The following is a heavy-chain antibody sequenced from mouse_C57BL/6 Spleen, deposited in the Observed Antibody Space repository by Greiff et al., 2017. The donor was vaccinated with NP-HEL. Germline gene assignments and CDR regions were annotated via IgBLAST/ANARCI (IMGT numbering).Heavy chain of an antibody. Sequence: EVQGVESGGGLVKPGGSLKLSCAASGFTFSSYAMSWVRQTPEKRLEWVATISDGGSYTYYPDNVKGRFTISRDNAKNNLYLQMSHLKSEDTAMYYCARDSGLGPWFAYWGQGTLVTVSA. V-gene: IGHV5-4*01. CDR2: ISDGGSYT. CDR3: ARDSGLGPWFAY. CDR1: GFTFSSYA. D-gene: IGHD4-1*01. J-gene: IGHJ3*01.